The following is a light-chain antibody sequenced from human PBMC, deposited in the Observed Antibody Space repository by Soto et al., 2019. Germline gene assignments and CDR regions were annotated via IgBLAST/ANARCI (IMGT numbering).Light chain of an antibody. Sequence: QSALTQPASVSGSPGQSITISCTGTSSDVGSYNLVSWYQQHPGKAPKLMIYEGSKRTSGVSNRLSGSKSGNTASLTISGLQAEDEADYYCCSYAGSSTVVFGGGTQLTVL. V-gene: IGLV2-23*01. CDR2: EGS. CDR1: SSDVGSYNL. J-gene: IGLJ2*01. CDR3: CSYAGSSTVV.